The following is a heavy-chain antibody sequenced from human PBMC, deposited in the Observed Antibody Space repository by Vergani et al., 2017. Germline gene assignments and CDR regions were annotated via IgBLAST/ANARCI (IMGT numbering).Heavy chain of an antibody. D-gene: IGHD5-24*01. J-gene: IGHJ4*02. V-gene: IGHV4-61*02. Sequence: QLQESGPGLVKPSQTLSLTCTVLGGSMTSDIYYWSWIRQSAEKGLEWIGRFQGSGNSTYNPSLKSRVTISLDTSKNQFSLKLSSVTAADTALYYCASERRDGYNPFDTWGQGTLVTVSS. CDR2: FQGSGNS. CDR1: GGSMTSDIYY. CDR3: ASERRDGYNPFDT.